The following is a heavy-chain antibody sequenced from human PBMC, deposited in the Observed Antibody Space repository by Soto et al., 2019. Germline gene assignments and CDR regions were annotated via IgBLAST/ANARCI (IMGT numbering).Heavy chain of an antibody. CDR3: ARPLWRDDYNWGYFDL. CDR2: ISYDGSNK. V-gene: IGHV3-30-3*01. CDR1: GFTFSSYA. Sequence: QVQLVESGGGVVQPGRSLRLSCAASGFTFSSYAMHWVRQAPGKGLEWVAVISYDGSNKYYADSVKGRFTISRDNSKNTLYLPMNSLRTEDTAVYYCARPLWRDDYNWGYFDLGGRGTLVTVSS. D-gene: IGHD4-4*01. J-gene: IGHJ2*01.